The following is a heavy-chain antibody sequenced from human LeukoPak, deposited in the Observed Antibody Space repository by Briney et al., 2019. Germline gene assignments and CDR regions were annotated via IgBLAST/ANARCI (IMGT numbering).Heavy chain of an antibody. CDR2: ISWNSGSI. V-gene: IGHV3-9*01. CDR1: GFTFSSYA. J-gene: IGHJ3*02. D-gene: IGHD3-22*01. CDR3: TKAPGDSSGRDFSDI. Sequence: PGGSLRLSCAASGFTFSSYAMNWVRQAPGKGLEWVSGISWNSGSIGYADSVKGRFTISRDNAKNSLYLEMNSLRVEDTALYYCTKAPGDSSGRDFSDIWGQGTMVTVSS.